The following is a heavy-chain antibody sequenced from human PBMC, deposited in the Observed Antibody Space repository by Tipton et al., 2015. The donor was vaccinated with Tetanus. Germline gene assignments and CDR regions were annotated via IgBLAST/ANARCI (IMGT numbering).Heavy chain of an antibody. CDR3: ARDYDGSEPYDY. CDR1: AYAFTSYD. CDR2: MNPNTGHA. Sequence: QLVQSGAEVKKPGASVKISCKAFAYAFTSYDLNWVRQATGQGLEWLGYMNPNTGHAGYAQKFQGRVTITADKSTRTVYMELSSLRSGDTAIYYCARDYDGSEPYDYWGQGTLVTVSS. D-gene: IGHD3-10*01. V-gene: IGHV1-8*01. J-gene: IGHJ4*01.